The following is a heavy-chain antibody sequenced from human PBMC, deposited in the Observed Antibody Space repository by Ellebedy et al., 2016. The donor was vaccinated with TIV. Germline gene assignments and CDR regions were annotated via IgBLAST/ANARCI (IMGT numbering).Heavy chain of an antibody. D-gene: IGHD3-3*01. CDR3: ARGAFGSIDY. CDR1: GFTFSTYA. J-gene: IGHJ4*02. CDR2: ISHDESNK. Sequence: GGSLRLSXAASGFTFSTYAIHWVRQAPGRGLECVALISHDESNKNYADSVKGRFTISRDNSKNTLFLQMNSLRDEDTAVYYCARGAFGSIDYWGQGTLVTVSS. V-gene: IGHV3-30-3*01.